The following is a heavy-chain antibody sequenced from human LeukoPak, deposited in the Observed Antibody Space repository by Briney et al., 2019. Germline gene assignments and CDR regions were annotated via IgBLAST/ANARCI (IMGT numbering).Heavy chain of an antibody. D-gene: IGHD3-22*01. J-gene: IGHJ3*02. CDR1: GGSISTYY. V-gene: IGHV4-4*07. CDR3: ARDRNYDHAFDI. Sequence: PSETLSLTCTVSGGSISTYYWSWIRQPAGKGLEWIGRIYTSGSTNYNPSLKGRVTMSVDTSKNQFSLKLSSVTAADTAIYFCARDRNYDHAFDIWGQGTMVTVSS. CDR2: IYTSGST.